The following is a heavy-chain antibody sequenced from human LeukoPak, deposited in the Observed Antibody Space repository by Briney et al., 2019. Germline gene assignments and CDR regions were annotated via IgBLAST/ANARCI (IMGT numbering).Heavy chain of an antibody. V-gene: IGHV1-2*02. Sequence: ASVKASCKASGYTFTGYYMHWVRQAPGQGLEWMGWINPNSGGTNYAQKFQGRVTMTRDTSISTAYMELSRLRSDDTAVYYCARVVVIADPFDYWGQGTLVTVSS. CDR3: ARVVVIADPFDY. CDR1: GYTFTGYY. J-gene: IGHJ4*02. D-gene: IGHD2-21*01. CDR2: INPNSGGT.